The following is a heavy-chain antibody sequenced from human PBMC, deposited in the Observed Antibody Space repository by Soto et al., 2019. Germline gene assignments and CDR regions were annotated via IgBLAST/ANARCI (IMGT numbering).Heavy chain of an antibody. CDR1: GFTFSSYS. J-gene: IGHJ4*02. Sequence: GGSLRLSCAASGFTFSSYSMNWVRQAPGKGLEWVSSISSSSSYIYYADSVKGRFTISRDNAKNSLYLQMNSLRAEDTAVYYCASRMTTVTTDDYWGQGTLVTVSS. D-gene: IGHD4-17*01. V-gene: IGHV3-21*01. CDR3: ASRMTTVTTDDY. CDR2: ISSSSSYI.